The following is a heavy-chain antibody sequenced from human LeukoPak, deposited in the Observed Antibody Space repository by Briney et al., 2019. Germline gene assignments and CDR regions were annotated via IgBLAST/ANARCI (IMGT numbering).Heavy chain of an antibody. CDR1: GFTFSSYW. Sequence: GGSLRLSCTVSGFTFSSYWMNWVRQAPGKGLEGVANIKQDGREKYYVESVKGRFTISRDNAKNSLYLQMNSLRAEDTALYYCASSWFGEVPHPNYWGQGTLVTVSS. J-gene: IGHJ4*02. D-gene: IGHD3-10*01. V-gene: IGHV3-7*01. CDR3: ASSWFGEVPHPNY. CDR2: IKQDGREK.